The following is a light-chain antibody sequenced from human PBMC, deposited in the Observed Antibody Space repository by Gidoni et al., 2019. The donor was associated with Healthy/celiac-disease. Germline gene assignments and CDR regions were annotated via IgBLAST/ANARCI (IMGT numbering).Light chain of an antibody. CDR1: QSISSY. V-gene: IGKV1-39*01. Sequence: DIPTTQSPASLSASVGDRVTITCRASQSISSYLNWYQQKPGKAPKLLIYAASSLQSGVPSRFSGSGSGTDFTLTISSLQPEDFATYYCQQSYSTHTFGQGTRLEIK. CDR2: AAS. J-gene: IGKJ5*01. CDR3: QQSYSTHT.